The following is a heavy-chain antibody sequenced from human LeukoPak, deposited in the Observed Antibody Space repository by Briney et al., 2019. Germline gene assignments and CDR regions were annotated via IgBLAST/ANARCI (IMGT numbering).Heavy chain of an antibody. CDR2: ISYDGSNK. CDR3: ARERWFGDSAFDY. CDR1: GFTFSSYA. D-gene: IGHD3-10*01. V-gene: IGHV3-30*04. J-gene: IGHJ4*02. Sequence: GGSLRLSCAASGFTFSSYAMHWVRRAPGKGLEWVAVISYDGSNKYYADSVKGRFTISRDNSKNTLYLQMNSLRAEDTAVYYCARERWFGDSAFDYWGQGTLVTVSS.